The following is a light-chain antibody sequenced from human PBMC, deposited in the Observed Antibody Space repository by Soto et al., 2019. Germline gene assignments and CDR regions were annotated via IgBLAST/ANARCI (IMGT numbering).Light chain of an antibody. Sequence: QSVLTQPASVSGSPGQSITIFCTGTSSDVGGYNYVSWYQQHPGKAPKLMIYEVSNRPSGVSNRFSGSKSGNTASLTISGLQAEDEADYYCSSYTSSSRVFGTGTKLTVL. V-gene: IGLV2-14*01. CDR3: SSYTSSSRV. CDR2: EVS. CDR1: SSDVGGYNY. J-gene: IGLJ1*01.